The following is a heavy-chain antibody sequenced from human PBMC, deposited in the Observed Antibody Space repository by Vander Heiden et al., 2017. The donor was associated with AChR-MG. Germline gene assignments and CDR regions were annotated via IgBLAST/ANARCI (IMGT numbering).Heavy chain of an antibody. CDR3: ARSITMVRGVPANFDY. CDR1: GLTFSTSP. D-gene: IGHD3-10*01. CDR2: ISSSGRDR. V-gene: IGHV3-21*02. J-gene: IGHJ4*02. Sequence: VQLVESGGGLFKPGGSLRLSCIVSGLTFSTSPMSWVRQAPGRGLEWVSSISSSGRDRSYADSVEGRFTISRDDAKNSLLLQMDSLRAGDTAIYYCARSITMVRGVPANFDYWGQGTQVAVSS.